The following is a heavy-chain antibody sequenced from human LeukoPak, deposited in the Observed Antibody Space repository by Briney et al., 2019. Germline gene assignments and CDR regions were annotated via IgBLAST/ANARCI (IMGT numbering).Heavy chain of an antibody. V-gene: IGHV1-24*01. D-gene: IGHD3-9*01. CDR2: FDPEDGEDGET. J-gene: IGHJ4*02. CDR3: AMTDRYAGRPFDY. Sequence: GASVKVSCKVSGSSLIEVAMHWVRQAPGKGLEWVGSFDPEDGEDGETHYAQKFQGRVTMTEDASTDTAYMELTSRSSEDTALYYCAMTDRYAGRPFDYWGQGTLVTVSS. CDR1: GSSLIEVA.